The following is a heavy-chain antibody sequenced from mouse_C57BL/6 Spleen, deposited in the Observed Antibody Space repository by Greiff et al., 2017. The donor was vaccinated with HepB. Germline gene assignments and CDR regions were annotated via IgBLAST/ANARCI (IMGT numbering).Heavy chain of an antibody. J-gene: IGHJ4*01. CDR2: ISSGSSTI. CDR1: GFTFSDYG. D-gene: IGHD1-1*01. CDR3: ARRTTYYGSSYDAMDY. V-gene: IGHV5-17*01. Sequence: EVQRVESGGGLVKPGGSLKLSCAASGFTFSDYGMHWVRQAPEKGLEWVAYISSGSSTIYYADTVKGRFTISRDSAKNTLFLQMTSLRSEDTAMYYCARRTTYYGSSYDAMDYWGQGTSVTVSS.